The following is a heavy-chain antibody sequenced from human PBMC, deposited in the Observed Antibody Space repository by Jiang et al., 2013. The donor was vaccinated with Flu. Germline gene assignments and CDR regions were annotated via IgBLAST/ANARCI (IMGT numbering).Heavy chain of an antibody. V-gene: IGHV3-23*01. CDR1: GFTFINYA. J-gene: IGHJ3*02. Sequence: QLLESGGGLVQPGESLRLSCVASGFTFINYAMTWVRQTPGKGLEWVSVIGRYGGSIYYADSVKGRFTISRDNSRNTVYLQMNRLRAEDTALYFCATELNSFDIWGQGTMVTVSS. CDR3: ATELNSFDI. CDR2: IGRYGGSI.